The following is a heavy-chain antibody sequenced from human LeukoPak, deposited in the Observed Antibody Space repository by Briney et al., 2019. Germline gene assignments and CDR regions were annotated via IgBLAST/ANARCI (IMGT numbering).Heavy chain of an antibody. D-gene: IGHD6-13*01. CDR3: ARDFQLGGDWFDP. CDR2: IIPIFGTA. V-gene: IGHV1-69*13. CDR1: GDTFTSYY. J-gene: IGHJ5*02. Sequence: SVKVSCKASGDTFTSYYMHWVRQAPGQGLEWMGGIIPIFGTANYAQKFQGRVTITADESTSTAYMELSSLRSEDTAVYYCARDFQLGGDWFDPWGQGTLVTVSS.